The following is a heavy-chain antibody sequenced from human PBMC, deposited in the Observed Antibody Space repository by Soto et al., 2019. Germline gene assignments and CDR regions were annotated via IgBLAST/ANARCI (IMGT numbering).Heavy chain of an antibody. CDR1: GFTVSSNY. V-gene: IGHV3-53*04. CDR3: ARAWKPSTVTTLIPGSFDI. CDR2: IYSDATT. J-gene: IGHJ3*02. Sequence: EVKMVESGGGLVQPGRSLRLSCAASGFTVSSNYMSLVRQAPGKGLEWVSVIYSDATTDYTDSVKGRFTISRHSSQNTLYLQMTRLRAEDTAVYYCARAWKPSTVTTLIPGSFDIWGQVTLVTDSS. D-gene: IGHD4-17*01.